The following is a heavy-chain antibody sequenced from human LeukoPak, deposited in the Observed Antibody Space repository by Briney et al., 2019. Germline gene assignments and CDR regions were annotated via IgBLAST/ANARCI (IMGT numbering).Heavy chain of an antibody. V-gene: IGHV1-69*05. J-gene: IGHJ4*02. CDR1: GGTFSSYT. D-gene: IGHD5-12*01. CDR3: ARGNIAATHPDH. CDR2: INPIFGTA. Sequence: SVKVSCKASGGTFSSYTISWVRQAPGQGLEWMGGINPIFGTANYAQKLQGRVAITTDESTSTAHMELSSLRSEDTAVYYCARGNIAATHPDHWGQGTPVAVSS.